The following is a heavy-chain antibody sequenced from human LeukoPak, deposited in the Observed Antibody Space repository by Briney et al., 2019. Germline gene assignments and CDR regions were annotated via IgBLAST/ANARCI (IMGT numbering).Heavy chain of an antibody. V-gene: IGHV4-59*01. D-gene: IGHD4-17*01. CDR3: ARPAVTTGYYYYMDV. J-gene: IGHJ6*03. Sequence: NSSETLSLTCTVSGGSISSFYWSWIRQPPGKGLEWIGYIYYSGSTSYNPSLKSRVTISVNTSKNQFSLKLSSVTAADTAVYYCARPAVTTGYYYYMDVWGKGTTVTISS. CDR2: IYYSGST. CDR1: GGSISSFY.